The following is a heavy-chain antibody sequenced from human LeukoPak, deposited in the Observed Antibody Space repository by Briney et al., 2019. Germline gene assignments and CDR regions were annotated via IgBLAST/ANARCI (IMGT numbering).Heavy chain of an antibody. Sequence: ASVKVSCKASGDTFTGYYIHWVRQAPGQGLECMGWINPNSGGTNYAQKFQGRVSMTRDRSISTAYMELNRLRFGDTAVYYCARGRNGSRWYFDWFDTWGQGTLVTVSS. V-gene: IGHV1-2*02. D-gene: IGHD6-13*01. CDR1: GDTFTGYY. CDR3: ARGRNGSRWYFDWFDT. J-gene: IGHJ5*02. CDR2: INPNSGGT.